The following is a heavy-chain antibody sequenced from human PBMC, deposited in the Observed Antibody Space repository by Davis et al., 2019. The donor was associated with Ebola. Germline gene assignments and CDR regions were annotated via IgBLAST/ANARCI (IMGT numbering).Heavy chain of an antibody. D-gene: IGHD6-19*01. V-gene: IGHV4-34*01. J-gene: IGHJ1*01. CDR1: GGSFSGYY. Sequence: PSETLSLTCAVYGGSFSGYYWSWIRQPPGKGLEWIGEINHSGSTNYNPSLKSRVTISVDTSKNQFSLKLSSVTAADTAVYYCARGFAVAGSQYFQHWGQGTLVTVSS. CDR2: INHSGST. CDR3: ARGFAVAGSQYFQH.